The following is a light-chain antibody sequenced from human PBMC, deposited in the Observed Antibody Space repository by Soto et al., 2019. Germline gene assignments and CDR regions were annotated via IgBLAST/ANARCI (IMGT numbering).Light chain of an antibody. CDR1: SRDVGAYNL. CDR2: EVR. Sequence: QSVLTQPASVSGSPGQSSTISFSGTSRDVGAYNLVSWYQQFPGKGPKLLIYEVRHRPSGVSYRFSGSKSGNTASLTISSLLPEDEAVYFCSSFSSRNALVFGGGTKVTVL. V-gene: IGLV2-14*01. J-gene: IGLJ2*01. CDR3: SSFSSRNALV.